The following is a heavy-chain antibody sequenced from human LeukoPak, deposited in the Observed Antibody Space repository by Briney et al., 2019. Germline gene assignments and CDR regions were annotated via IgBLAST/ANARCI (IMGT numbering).Heavy chain of an antibody. Sequence: GGSLRLSCEVSGFTFTSFWMSWVRQAPGKGLEWVANMNEDGRHKYYVDSVKGRFTISRDNAKNSLYLQMNSLRVEDTAVYYCVRPTDKWGQGTLVTVSS. V-gene: IGHV3-7*01. CDR3: VRPTDK. J-gene: IGHJ4*02. CDR2: MNEDGRHK. CDR1: GFTFTSFW.